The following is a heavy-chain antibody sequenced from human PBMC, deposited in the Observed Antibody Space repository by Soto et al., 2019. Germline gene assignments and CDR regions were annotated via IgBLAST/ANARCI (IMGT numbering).Heavy chain of an antibody. D-gene: IGHD3-10*01. J-gene: IGHJ6*02. Sequence: PSETLSLTCSVSGGSISSGDYYWNWIRQHPGKGLEWIGYFYYSGSSYYNPSLESRVSISADTSKNQFSLKLSSVTAADTAVYYCARISTYHYGPMNVRAVDVWGQGTTVTVSS. CDR1: GGSISSGDYY. CDR2: FYYSGSS. CDR3: ARISTYHYGPMNVRAVDV. V-gene: IGHV4-31*03.